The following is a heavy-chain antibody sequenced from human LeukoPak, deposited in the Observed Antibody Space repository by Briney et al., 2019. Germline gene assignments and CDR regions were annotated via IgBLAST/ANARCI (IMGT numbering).Heavy chain of an antibody. CDR2: ISGSGGST. V-gene: IGHV3-23*01. CDR1: GFTFSSYA. J-gene: IGHJ3*02. Sequence: PGGSLRLSCAASGFTFSSYAMSWVRQAPGKGLEWVSAISGSGGSTYYADSVKGRFTISRDNSKNTLYLQMNSLRAEETAVYYCTRVGESSGAAFDIWGQGTMVTVSS. D-gene: IGHD3-16*01. CDR3: TRVGESSGAAFDI.